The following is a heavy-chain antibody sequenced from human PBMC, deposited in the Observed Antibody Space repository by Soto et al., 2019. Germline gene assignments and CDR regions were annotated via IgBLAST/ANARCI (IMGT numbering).Heavy chain of an antibody. Sequence: SETLSLTCAVSGGSISSGGYSWSWIRQPPGKGLEWIGYIYYSGGTYYTPSLKSRVTMSVDTSNNQFSLKLSSVTAADTAVYYCARQASGYYYGWFDPWGQGTLATVSS. J-gene: IGHJ5*02. CDR1: GGSISSGGYS. CDR3: ARQASGYYYGWFDP. V-gene: IGHV4-30-2*03. CDR2: IYYSGGT. D-gene: IGHD3-22*01.